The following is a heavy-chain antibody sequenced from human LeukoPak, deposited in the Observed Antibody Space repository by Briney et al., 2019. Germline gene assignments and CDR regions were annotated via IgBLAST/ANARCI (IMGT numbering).Heavy chain of an antibody. Sequence: SETLSLTCAVSGGSISSSNWWSWVRQPPGKGLEWIGEISHSGSTNYNPSLKSRVIISVDMSKNQFSLKLSSVTAADTAVYYCARLPSGGTRLDYWGQGTLVTVSS. J-gene: IGHJ4*02. CDR3: ARLPSGGTRLDY. D-gene: IGHD2-15*01. V-gene: IGHV4-4*02. CDR2: ISHSGST. CDR1: GGSISSSNW.